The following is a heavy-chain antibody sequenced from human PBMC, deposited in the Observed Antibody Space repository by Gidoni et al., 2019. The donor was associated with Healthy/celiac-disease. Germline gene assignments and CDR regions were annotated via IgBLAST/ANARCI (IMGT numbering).Heavy chain of an antibody. Sequence: QVQLVQSGAEVKKPGASVKVSCKASGYTFTGYYMHWVRQAPGQGLEWMGWINPNSGGTNYAQKLQGRVTMTRDTSISTAYMELSRLRSDDTAVYYCATLPLGDYGMDVWGQGTTVTVSS. CDR1: GYTFTGYY. J-gene: IGHJ6*02. D-gene: IGHD3-10*01. CDR2: INPNSGGT. CDR3: ATLPLGDYGMDV. V-gene: IGHV1-2*02.